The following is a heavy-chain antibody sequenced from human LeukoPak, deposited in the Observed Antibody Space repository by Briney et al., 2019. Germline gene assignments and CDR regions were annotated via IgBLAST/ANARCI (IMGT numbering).Heavy chain of an antibody. V-gene: IGHV1-18*01. D-gene: IGHD6-6*01. CDR1: GYTFTSYG. CDR3: ARAPTEYSSSSGYFQH. Sequence: ASVKVSCKASGYTFTSYGISWVRQAPGQGLEWMGWISAYNGNTNYAQKLQGRVTMTTDTSTSTAYMELSSLRSEDTAVYYCARAPTEYSSSSGYFQHWGQGTLVTVSS. J-gene: IGHJ1*01. CDR2: ISAYNGNT.